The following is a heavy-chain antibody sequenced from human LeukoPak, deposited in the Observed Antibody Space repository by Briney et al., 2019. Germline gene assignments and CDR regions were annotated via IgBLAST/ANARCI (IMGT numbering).Heavy chain of an antibody. V-gene: IGHV3-23*01. CDR1: GFTFSSYA. J-gene: IGHJ3*02. Sequence: GGSLRLSCAASGFTFSSYAMSWVRQAPGKGLEWVSAISGSGGSTYYADSVKGRFTISRDNSKNTLYLQMNSLRAEDTAVYYCAKDLRPRYSGYGRSWNAFDIWGQGTMVTVSS. CDR2: ISGSGGST. D-gene: IGHD5-12*01. CDR3: AKDLRPRYSGYGRSWNAFDI.